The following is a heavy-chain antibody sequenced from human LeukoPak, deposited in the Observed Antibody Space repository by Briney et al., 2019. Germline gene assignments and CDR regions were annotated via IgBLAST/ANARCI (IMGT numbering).Heavy chain of an antibody. CDR3: AKFHVPILTGYFVSLGY. V-gene: IGHV3-23*01. CDR1: GLTFGSFA. D-gene: IGHD3-9*01. Sequence: GGSLRLSCAASGLTFGSFAMSWVRQAPGKGLEWVSAISGNGGSTYYADSVKGRFTISRDTSKNTLYLQMNTLRVEDTAVYYCAKFHVPILTGYFVSLGYWGQGTLVTVSS. J-gene: IGHJ4*02. CDR2: ISGNGGST.